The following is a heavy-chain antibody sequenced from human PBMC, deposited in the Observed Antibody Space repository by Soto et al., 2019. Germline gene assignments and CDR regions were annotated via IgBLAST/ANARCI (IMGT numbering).Heavy chain of an antibody. J-gene: IGHJ4*02. Sequence: GVVVGWTRQPPGEALDWLAHIYLDDDKRYNPSLKNRLTITKDASKNQVVLTMTNVAHVDTDTYFCAHRKFGRLCLDYWGQGTLVTVS. CDR1: GVV. CDR3: AHRKFGRLCLDY. V-gene: IGHV2-5*02. D-gene: IGHD3-16*01. CDR2: IYLDDDK.